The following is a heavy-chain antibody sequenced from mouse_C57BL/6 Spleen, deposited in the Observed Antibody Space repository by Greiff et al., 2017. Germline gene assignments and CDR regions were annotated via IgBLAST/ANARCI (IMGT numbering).Heavy chain of an antibody. V-gene: IGHV10-3*01. CDR1: GFTFNTYA. Sequence: EVQLVESGGGLVQPKGSLKLSCAASGFTFNTYAMHWVRQAPGKGLEWVARIRSKSSNYATYYADSVKDSFTISRDASQSMLYLQMNNLKTEDTAMYYCVRYYYGSSYDAMDYWGQGTSVSVAT. J-gene: IGHJ4*01. CDR3: VRYYYGSSYDAMDY. D-gene: IGHD1-1*01. CDR2: IRSKSSNYAT.